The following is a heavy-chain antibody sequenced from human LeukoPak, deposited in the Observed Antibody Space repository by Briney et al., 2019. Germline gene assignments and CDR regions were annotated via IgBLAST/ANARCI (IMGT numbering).Heavy chain of an antibody. CDR1: GFTFDDYA. V-gene: IGHV3-9*01. D-gene: IGHD1-26*01. J-gene: IGHJ4*02. Sequence: GGSLRLSCAASGFTFDDYAMHWVRQAPGKGLEWVSGIGWNSGSIGYADSVKGRFTISRDNAKNSLYLQMNSLRAEDTALYYCARRVGATTFDYWGQGTLVTVSS. CDR2: IGWNSGSI. CDR3: ARRVGATTFDY.